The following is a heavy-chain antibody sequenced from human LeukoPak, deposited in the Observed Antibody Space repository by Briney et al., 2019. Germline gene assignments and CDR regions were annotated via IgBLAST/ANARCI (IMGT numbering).Heavy chain of an antibody. D-gene: IGHD6-6*01. Sequence: GGSLRLSCAASGFTFNNYAMSWVRQAPGKGLEWVSAIGGSGGTTYYADSVKGRFTISRDISKNTLYLQMNSLRAEDTAVYYCAKDGDRIAAFDYWGQGTLVTVSS. V-gene: IGHV3-23*01. CDR1: GFTFNNYA. J-gene: IGHJ4*02. CDR3: AKDGDRIAAFDY. CDR2: IGGSGGTT.